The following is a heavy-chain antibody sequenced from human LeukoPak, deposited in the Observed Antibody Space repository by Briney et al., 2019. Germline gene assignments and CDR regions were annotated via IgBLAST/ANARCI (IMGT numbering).Heavy chain of an antibody. J-gene: IGHJ3*02. CDR1: GFTFSSYA. V-gene: IGHV3-23*01. CDR2: ISGNGRST. Sequence: GSLRLSCAASGFTFSSYAMSWVRQAPGKGLEWVSTISGNGRSTYYGDSVKGRFTISRDNSKNTLSLQMNSLRAEDTAVYYCARDSAGADAFDIWGQGTMVTVSS. D-gene: IGHD6-25*01. CDR3: ARDSAGADAFDI.